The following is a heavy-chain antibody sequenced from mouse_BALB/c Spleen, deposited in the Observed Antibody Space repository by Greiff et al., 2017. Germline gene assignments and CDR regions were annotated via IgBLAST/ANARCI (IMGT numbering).Heavy chain of an antibody. CDR1: GFTFSSYG. CDR3: ARDRGRSAY. CDR2: ISSGGSYT. J-gene: IGHJ3*01. D-gene: IGHD3-1*01. V-gene: IGHV5-6*01. Sequence: EVKLVESGGDLVKPGGSLKLSCAASGFTFSSYGMSWVRQTPDKRLEWVATISSGGSYTYYPDSVKGRFTISRDNAKNTLYLQMSSLKSEDTAMYYCARDRGRSAYWGQGTLVTVSA.